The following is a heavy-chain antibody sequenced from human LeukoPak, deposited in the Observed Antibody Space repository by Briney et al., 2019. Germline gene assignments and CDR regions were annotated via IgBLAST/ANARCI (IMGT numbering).Heavy chain of an antibody. CDR3: ARDRGIAAAVDAFDI. D-gene: IGHD6-13*01. V-gene: IGHV4-39*07. CDR1: GGSISSSSYY. Sequence: SETLSLTCTVSGGSISSSSYYWGWIRQPPGKGLEWIGSIYYSGSTYYNPSLKSRVTISVDTSKNQFSLKLSSVTAADTAVYYCARDRGIAAAVDAFDIWGQGTMVTVSS. J-gene: IGHJ3*02. CDR2: IYYSGST.